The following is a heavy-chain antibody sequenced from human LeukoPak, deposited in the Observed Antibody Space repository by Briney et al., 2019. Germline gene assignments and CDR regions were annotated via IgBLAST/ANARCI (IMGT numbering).Heavy chain of an antibody. CDR2: ISVSGGRT. J-gene: IGHJ4*02. CDR1: GFTFNTYA. D-gene: IGHD6-6*01. CDR3: AKGGEYSSSSIDY. Sequence: GGSLRLSCVASGFTFNTYAMSWVRQAPGKGLDWVSSISVSGGRTYYADSAKGRFTISRDNSKNTLYLQMNSLRAEDTAVYYCAKGGEYSSSSIDYWGQGTLVTVSS. V-gene: IGHV3-23*01.